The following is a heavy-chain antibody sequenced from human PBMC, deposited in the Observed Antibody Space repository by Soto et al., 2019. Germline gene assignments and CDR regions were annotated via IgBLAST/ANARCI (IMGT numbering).Heavy chain of an antibody. CDR2: IYWDDDK. CDR3: XXXXXXXXXXXXX. J-gene: IGHJ4*02. Sequence: QITLKESGPTLVKPTQTLTLTCTFSGFSLSTSGEGVGWIRQPPGKALEWLVLIYWDDDKRYSPSLKSRLTXXXXXXXXXXXXXXXXXXXXXXXXXXXXXXXXXXXXXXXXWGQGSLVTVSS. V-gene: IGHV2-5*02. CDR1: GFSLSTSGEG.